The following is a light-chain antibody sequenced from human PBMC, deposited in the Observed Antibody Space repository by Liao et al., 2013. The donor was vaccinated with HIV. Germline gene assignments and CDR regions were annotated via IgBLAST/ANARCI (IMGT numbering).Light chain of an antibody. CDR1: NIGSKS. CDR3: QAWDSSLYV. V-gene: IGLV3-21*01. Sequence: SYVLTQPPSVSVAPGKTARITCGGDNIGSKSVHWYQQQPGQAPVVVIYYDTERPSGIPERFSGSNSGNTATLTISGTQAMDEADYYCQAWDSSLYVFGTGTKVTVL. J-gene: IGLJ1*01. CDR2: YDT.